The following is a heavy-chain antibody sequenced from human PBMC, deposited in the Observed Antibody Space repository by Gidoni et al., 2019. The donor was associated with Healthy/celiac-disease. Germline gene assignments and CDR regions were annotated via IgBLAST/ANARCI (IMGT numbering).Heavy chain of an antibody. D-gene: IGHD3-16*01. CDR3: ARDRRGGDYYYYYGMDV. V-gene: IGHV4-34*01. J-gene: IGHJ6*02. CDR1: GGSFSGYY. Sequence: QVQLQQWGAGLLQPPETLSPTCAVYGGSFSGYYWSWIRQPPGQGLEWIGEINHSGSTNYNPSLKRRVTISVDTSKNQFSLELSSVTAADTAVYYCARDRRGGDYYYYYGMDVWGQGTTVTVSS. CDR2: INHSGST.